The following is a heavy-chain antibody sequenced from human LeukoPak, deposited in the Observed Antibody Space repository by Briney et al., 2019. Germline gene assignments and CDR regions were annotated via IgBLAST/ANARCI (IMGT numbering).Heavy chain of an antibody. D-gene: IGHD2-2*01. CDR1: GFTFSSYG. Sequence: GGSLRLSCAASGFTFSSYGMHWVRQAPGKGLEWVAFIRYDGSNKYYADSVKGRFTISRDNSKNTLYLQMNSLRAEDTAVYYCAKDKEDIVVVPAATIFDYWGQGTLVTVSS. V-gene: IGHV3-30*02. J-gene: IGHJ4*02. CDR2: IRYDGSNK. CDR3: AKDKEDIVVVPAATIFDY.